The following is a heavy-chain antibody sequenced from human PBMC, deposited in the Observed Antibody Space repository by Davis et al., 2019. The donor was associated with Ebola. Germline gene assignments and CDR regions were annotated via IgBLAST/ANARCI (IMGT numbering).Heavy chain of an antibody. CDR1: GGSFSGYY. CDR2: INHSGST. J-gene: IGHJ4*02. CDR3: ARGRRLGYCSSTSCYCGGSCYSRFDY. V-gene: IGHV4-34*01. Sequence: GSLRLSCAVYGGSFSGYYWSWIRQPPGKGLEWIGEINHSGSTYYNPSLKSRVTISVDTSKNQFSLKLSSVTAADTAVYYCARGRRLGYCSSTSCYCGGSCYSRFDYWGQGTLVTVSS. D-gene: IGHD2-2*01.